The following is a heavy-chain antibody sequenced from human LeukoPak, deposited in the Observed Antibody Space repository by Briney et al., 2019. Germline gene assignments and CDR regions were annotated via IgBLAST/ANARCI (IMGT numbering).Heavy chain of an antibody. Sequence: GGSLRLSCAASGFTFDDYTMHWVRQAPGKGLEWVSLISWDGGSTYYADSVKGRFTISRDNSKNSLYLQTNSLRTEDTALYYCAKDGRGGIAVAASYYYYMDVWGKGTTVTVSS. D-gene: IGHD6-19*01. J-gene: IGHJ6*03. CDR1: GFTFDDYT. CDR3: AKDGRGGIAVAASYYYYMDV. CDR2: ISWDGGST. V-gene: IGHV3-43*01.